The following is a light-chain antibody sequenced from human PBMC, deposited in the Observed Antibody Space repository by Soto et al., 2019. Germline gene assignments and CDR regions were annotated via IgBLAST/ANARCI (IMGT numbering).Light chain of an antibody. CDR2: GNS. V-gene: IGLV1-40*01. J-gene: IGLJ1*01. CDR3: QSYDSSLSGYV. Sequence: SALTQPPSVSGAPGQRVTISCTGSSSNIGAGYDVHWYQQLPGTAPKLLIYGNSNRPSGVPVRFSGSKSGTSASLAITGLQAEDEADYYCQSYDSSLSGYVFGTGTKVTIL. CDR1: SSNIGAGYD.